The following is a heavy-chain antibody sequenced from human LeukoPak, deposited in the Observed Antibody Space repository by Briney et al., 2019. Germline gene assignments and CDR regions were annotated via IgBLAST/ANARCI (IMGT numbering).Heavy chain of an antibody. CDR2: INHSGST. V-gene: IGHV4-34*01. J-gene: IGHJ4*02. CDR3: VRHDGRGGNTMGALDS. Sequence: SETLSLTCAVYGGSFSGYYWSWIRQPPGKGLEWIGEINHSGSTNYNPTLNSRVTISLVTSKNQFSLQLNSVTAADTAIYYCVRHDGRGGNTMGALDSWGQGSLVTVSS. CDR1: GGSFSGYY. D-gene: IGHD3-3*01.